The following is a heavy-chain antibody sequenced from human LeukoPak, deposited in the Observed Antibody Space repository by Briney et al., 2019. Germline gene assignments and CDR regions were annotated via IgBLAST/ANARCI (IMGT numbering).Heavy chain of an antibody. V-gene: IGHV1-18*04. CDR2: ISAYNGNT. Sequence: GASVKVSCKASGYTFTSYGISWVRQAPGQGLEWMGWISAYNGNTNYAQKLQGRVTMTTDTSTSTAYMELRSLRSDDTAVYYCARAIGTVATIPPVIWYFDLWGRGTLVTVSS. CDR1: GYTFTSYG. J-gene: IGHJ2*01. D-gene: IGHD5-12*01. CDR3: ARAIGTVATIPPVIWYFDL.